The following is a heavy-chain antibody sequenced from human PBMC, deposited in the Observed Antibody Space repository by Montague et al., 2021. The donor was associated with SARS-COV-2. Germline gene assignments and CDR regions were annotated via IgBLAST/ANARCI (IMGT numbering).Heavy chain of an antibody. D-gene: IGHD3-3*01. CDR2: ISSSSSFR. V-gene: IGHV3-11*05. Sequence: SLRLSCAASGFTFSDYYVSWIRQAPGKGLEWVSYISSSSSFRNYADSVKGRFIISRDNAKNSLYLQMNSLRAEDTAVYFCGRARITFFGVVIGPLDYWGQGTLVTVSS. CDR1: GFTFSDYY. J-gene: IGHJ4*02. CDR3: GRARITFFGVVIGPLDY.